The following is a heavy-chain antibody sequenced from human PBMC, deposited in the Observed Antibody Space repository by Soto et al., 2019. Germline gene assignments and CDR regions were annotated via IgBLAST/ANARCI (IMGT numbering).Heavy chain of an antibody. Sequence: EVQLVESGGGLSQPGGSLTLSCAASGFSFSGYWMFWVRQPPGKGLVWVSRIDGDGTNTDYADSVKGRFTIYRDNAKNTLYLQMNSLRAEDTAMYYCARDPRNLGLDPWGQGTLVTVSS. V-gene: IGHV3-74*01. CDR3: ARDPRNLGLDP. D-gene: IGHD4-4*01. J-gene: IGHJ5*02. CDR2: IDGDGTNT. CDR1: GFSFSGYW.